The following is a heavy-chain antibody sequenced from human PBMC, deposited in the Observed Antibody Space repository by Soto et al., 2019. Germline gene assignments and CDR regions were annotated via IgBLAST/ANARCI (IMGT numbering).Heavy chain of an antibody. CDR3: ARDQRTARAYAMDV. V-gene: IGHV3-33*01. Sequence: PGGSLRLSCTASGFIFSNFGMHWVHQAPGKGLEWVAGVWYDGSNGVSAESVKGRFTISRDNSKNTLYLQMTSLRAEDTAVYYCARDQRTARAYAMDVWGQGTTVTVYS. D-gene: IGHD6-6*01. CDR1: GFIFSNFG. J-gene: IGHJ6*02. CDR2: VWYDGSNG.